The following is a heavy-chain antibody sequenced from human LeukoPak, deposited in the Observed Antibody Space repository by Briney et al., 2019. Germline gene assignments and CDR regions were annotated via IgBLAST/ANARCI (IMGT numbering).Heavy chain of an antibody. D-gene: IGHD2-2*01. CDR2: ISGSGGSA. V-gene: IGHV3-23*01. Sequence: GGSLRLSCAASGFTFSSYAMSWVRQAPGKGLEWGSAISGSGGSAYYADSVKCRFTISRDNSKNTLYLQMNSLRAEDTAVYYCAKDQIQKYCSSTSCPAHFDYWGQGTLVTVSS. CDR1: GFTFSSYA. J-gene: IGHJ4*02. CDR3: AKDQIQKYCSSTSCPAHFDY.